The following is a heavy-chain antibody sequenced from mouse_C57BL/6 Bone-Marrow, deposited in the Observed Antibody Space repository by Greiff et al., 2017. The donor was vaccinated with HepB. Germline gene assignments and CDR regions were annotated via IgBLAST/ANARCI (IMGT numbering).Heavy chain of an antibody. J-gene: IGHJ3*01. CDR2: ISDGGSYT. CDR1: GFTFSSYA. V-gene: IGHV5-4*03. Sequence: EVNVVESGGGLVKPGGSLKLSCAASGFTFSSYAMSWVRQTPEKRLEWVATISDGGSYTYYPDNVKGRFTISRDNAKNNLYLQMSHLKSEDTAMYYCANSSGWFAYWGQGTLVTVSA. D-gene: IGHD3-2*02. CDR3: ANSSGWFAY.